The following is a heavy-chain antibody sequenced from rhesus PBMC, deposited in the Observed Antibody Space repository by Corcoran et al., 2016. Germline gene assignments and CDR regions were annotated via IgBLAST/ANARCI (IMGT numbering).Heavy chain of an antibody. CDR2: ISGRGRST. D-gene: IGHD4-23*01. CDR3: ARHINYQAYWYFDI. J-gene: IGHJ2*01. V-gene: IGHV4-173*01. CDR1: GGSISDNW. Sequence: QLQVQESGPGLVKPSESLSLTCAVSGGSISDNWWSWIRQSPGKGLEWIGRISGRGRSTTYSPALKSRVTISTDTSKNQFSLKLISVTAADTAIYVCARHINYQAYWYFDIWGPGSPITISS.